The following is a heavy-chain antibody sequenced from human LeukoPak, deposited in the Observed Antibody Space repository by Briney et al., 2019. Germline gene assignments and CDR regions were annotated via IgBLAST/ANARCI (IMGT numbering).Heavy chain of an antibody. D-gene: IGHD2-2*02. CDR1: GYTFTSYD. J-gene: IGHJ4*02. Sequence: ASVKVSCKASGYTFTSYDINWVRQATGQGLEWMGWMNPNSGNTGYAQKFQGRVTMTRNTSISTAYMELSSLRSEDTAAYYCARSYCSSTSCYTVLDYWGQGTLVAVSS. V-gene: IGHV1-8*01. CDR2: MNPNSGNT. CDR3: ARSYCSSTSCYTVLDY.